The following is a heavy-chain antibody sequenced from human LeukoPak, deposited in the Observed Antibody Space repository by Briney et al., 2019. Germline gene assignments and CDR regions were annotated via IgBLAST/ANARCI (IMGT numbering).Heavy chain of an antibody. CDR1: GFTFSSYA. V-gene: IGHV3-30-3*01. J-gene: IGHJ5*02. CDR2: ISYDGSNN. Sequence: PGGSLRLSCAASGFTFSSYAMHWVRQAPGKGLEWVAVISYDGSNNYYADSVKGRFTISRDNSKNTLYLQMNSLRAEATAVYYCARAAAGFDPWGQGTLVTVSS. D-gene: IGHD2-15*01. CDR3: ARAAAGFDP.